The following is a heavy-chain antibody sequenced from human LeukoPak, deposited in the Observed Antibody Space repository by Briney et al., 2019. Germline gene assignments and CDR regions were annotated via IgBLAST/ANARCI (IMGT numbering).Heavy chain of an antibody. CDR1: GFTFTTHW. CDR3: SNGIYDKSY. D-gene: IGHD3-22*01. J-gene: IGHJ4*02. V-gene: IGHV3-7*01. CDR2: IKQDGSEA. Sequence: GGSLRLSCTASGFTFTTHWMAWVRQAPGKGLEWVANIKQDGSEAYYAESVRGRFTISRDNAKNSLYLQMNSLRAEDTSVYYCSNGIYDKSYWGQGTLVTVSS.